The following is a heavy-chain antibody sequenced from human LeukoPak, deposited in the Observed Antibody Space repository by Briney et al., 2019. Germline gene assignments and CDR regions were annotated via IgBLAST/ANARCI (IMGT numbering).Heavy chain of an antibody. V-gene: IGHV4-59*01. CDR3: ARDRRLRGDYGLGY. D-gene: IGHD4-17*01. J-gene: IGHJ4*02. Sequence: SETLSLTCTVSGGSISSYYWSWIRQPPGKGLEWIGYIYYSGSTNYNPSLKSRVTISVDTSKNQFSLKLSSVTAADTAVYYCARDRRLRGDYGLGYWGQGTLVTVSS. CDR1: GGSISSYY. CDR2: IYYSGST.